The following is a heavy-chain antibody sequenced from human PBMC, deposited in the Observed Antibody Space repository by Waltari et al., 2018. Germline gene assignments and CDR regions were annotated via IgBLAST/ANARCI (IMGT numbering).Heavy chain of an antibody. CDR3: ARDAITLVRGVLTPFDY. Sequence: EVQLVESGGGLVKPGGSLRLSCGASVFTFSCYRRNWARQAPGKGLEWVSSISKSSGYLYYADSVKGRFTSSRDNAKNSLYLQMNSLSVEDTALYYCARDAITLVRGVLTPFDYWGQGTLVTVTS. D-gene: IGHD3-10*01. CDR1: VFTFSCYR. V-gene: IGHV3-21*01. CDR2: ISKSSGYL. J-gene: IGHJ4*02.